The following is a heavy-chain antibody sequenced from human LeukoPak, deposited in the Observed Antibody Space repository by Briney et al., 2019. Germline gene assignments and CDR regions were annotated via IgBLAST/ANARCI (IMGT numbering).Heavy chain of an antibody. D-gene: IGHD3-10*01. CDR2: ISSSSSYI. CDR1: GFTFSSYS. V-gene: IGHV3-21*01. Sequence: PGGSLRLSCAASGFTFSSYSMNRVRQAPGKELEWVSSISSSSSYIYYADSVKGRFTISRDNAKNSLYLQMNSLRAEDTAVYYCARDTRITMVRGVDYWGQGTLVTVSS. J-gene: IGHJ4*02. CDR3: ARDTRITMVRGVDY.